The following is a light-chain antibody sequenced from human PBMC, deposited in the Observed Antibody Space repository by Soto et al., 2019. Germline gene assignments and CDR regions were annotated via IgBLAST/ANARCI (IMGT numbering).Light chain of an antibody. CDR1: ESVSTN. Sequence: EIEMTQSPATLSLAPGERVTLSCRASESVSTNLAWYQQKAGQAPRLLIYGASTRATGIPARFSGSGSGTEFTLTISGLQSEDFAVYYCQQYNIWRTFGQGTKV. CDR2: GAS. CDR3: QQYNIWRT. J-gene: IGKJ1*01. V-gene: IGKV3-15*01.